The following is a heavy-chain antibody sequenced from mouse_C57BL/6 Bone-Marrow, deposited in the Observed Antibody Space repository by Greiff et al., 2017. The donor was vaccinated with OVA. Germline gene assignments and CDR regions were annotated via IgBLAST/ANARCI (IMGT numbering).Heavy chain of an antibody. J-gene: IGHJ1*03. CDR3: AKLNWDWYFDV. Sequence: EVQLMESGGGLVKPGGSLKLSCAASGFTFSSYAMSWVRQTPEKRLEWVATISDGGSYTYYPDNVKGRFTISRDNAKNNLYLQMSHLKSEDTAMYYCAKLNWDWYFDVWGTGTTVTVSS. V-gene: IGHV5-4*01. CDR1: GFTFSSYA. CDR2: ISDGGSYT. D-gene: IGHD4-1*01.